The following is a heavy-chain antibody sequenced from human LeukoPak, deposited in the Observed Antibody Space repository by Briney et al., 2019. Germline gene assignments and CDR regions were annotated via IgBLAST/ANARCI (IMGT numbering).Heavy chain of an antibody. CDR3: AKNGQSGFSFDP. D-gene: IGHD3-3*01. V-gene: IGHV4-34*01. CDR2: GSESGGT. Sequence: SETLSLTCAVYGGSFSGYYWSWIRQPPGKGLEWIGEGSESGGTKFNPSLKSRVTISADTSKNQFSLKLNSVTAADTAVYYCAKNGQSGFSFDPWGQGTLVTVSS. J-gene: IGHJ5*02. CDR1: GGSFSGYY.